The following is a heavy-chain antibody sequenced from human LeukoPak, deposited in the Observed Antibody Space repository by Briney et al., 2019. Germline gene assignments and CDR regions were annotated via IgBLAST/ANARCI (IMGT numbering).Heavy chain of an antibody. CDR1: GGTFSSYA. V-gene: IGHV1-69*13. CDR2: IIPIFGTA. Sequence: SLKVSYKASGGTFSSYAISWVRQAPGQGLEWMGGIIPIFGTANYAQKFKGRVTISADESTSTAYMELSSLRSEDTAVYYCARGRERGFDYWGQGTLVTVSS. J-gene: IGHJ4*02. CDR3: ARGRERGFDY. D-gene: IGHD1-26*01.